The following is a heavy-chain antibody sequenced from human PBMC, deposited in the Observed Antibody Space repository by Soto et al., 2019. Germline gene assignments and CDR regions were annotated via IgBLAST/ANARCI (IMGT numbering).Heavy chain of an antibody. D-gene: IGHD3-22*01. V-gene: IGHV1-18*04. CDR1: VYTXSSYG. Sequence: SXKDSFKASVYTXSSYGIRLVRQAPGQGLEWIGWISAYNCNTNYAQKLQGIVTVTTETYTSTAYIELRSLRSDDTAVYYCARDGQRGYYYDSSGFLADWFDPWGQGTLGTVSS. CDR3: ARDGQRGYYYDSSGFLADWFDP. CDR2: ISAYNCNT. J-gene: IGHJ5*02.